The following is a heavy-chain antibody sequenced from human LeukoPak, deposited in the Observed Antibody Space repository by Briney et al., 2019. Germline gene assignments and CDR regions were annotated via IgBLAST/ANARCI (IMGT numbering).Heavy chain of an antibody. Sequence: SETLSLTCTVSGGSISSHYWSRIRQPPGKGLEWIGYIYYSGSTNYNPSLKSRVTISVDTSKNQFSLKLSSVTAADTAVYYCARGIVASDYWGQGTLVTVSS. J-gene: IGHJ4*02. V-gene: IGHV4-59*11. CDR3: ARGIVASDY. D-gene: IGHD2-15*01. CDR1: GGSISSHY. CDR2: IYYSGST.